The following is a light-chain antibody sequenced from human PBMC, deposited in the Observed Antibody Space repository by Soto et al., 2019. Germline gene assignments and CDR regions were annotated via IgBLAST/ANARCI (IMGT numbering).Light chain of an antibody. J-gene: IGKJ1*01. Sequence: IVLTQSPGTLSLSPGERATLSCRASQSVSSIYLAWYQQKPGQAPRLLIYGASSRATGIPDRFSGSGSGTDFTLTISRLEPEDFAVYYCQHYGSSGTFGQGTKVDIK. V-gene: IGKV3-20*01. CDR2: GAS. CDR1: QSVSSIY. CDR3: QHYGSSGT.